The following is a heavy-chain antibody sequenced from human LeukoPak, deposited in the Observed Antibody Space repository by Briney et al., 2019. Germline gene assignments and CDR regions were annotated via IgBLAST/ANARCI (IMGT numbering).Heavy chain of an antibody. CDR1: GFTVSNNA. CDR2: IYSGGST. V-gene: IGHV3-66*01. D-gene: IGHD6-19*01. J-gene: IGHJ4*02. CDR3: ATGLYNVGWYPDYFDY. Sequence: GGSLRLSCVASGFTVSNNALTWFRQAPGKGLEWLSVIYSGGSTYYADSVKGRFTISRDNSKNTVYLQMNSLRVEDTAVYYCATGLYNVGWYPDYFDYWGQGTLVTVSS.